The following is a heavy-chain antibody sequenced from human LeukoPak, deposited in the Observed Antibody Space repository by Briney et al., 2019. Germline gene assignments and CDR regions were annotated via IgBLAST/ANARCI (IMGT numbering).Heavy chain of an antibody. Sequence: GGSLTLSCAASGFTFSDTYMTWIRQVPGEGLEGVAHIGNSENTIMYADSVKGRFTISRDNAKTSLFLQMNSPRAEVTAVYYCSRVPRTFDYWGQGTLVSVSS. J-gene: IGHJ4*02. CDR3: SRVPRTFDY. CDR1: GFTFSDTY. D-gene: IGHD3/OR15-3a*01. CDR2: IGNSENTI. V-gene: IGHV3-11*01.